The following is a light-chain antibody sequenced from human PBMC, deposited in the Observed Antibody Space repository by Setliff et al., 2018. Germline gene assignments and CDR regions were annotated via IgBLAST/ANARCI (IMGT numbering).Light chain of an antibody. CDR3: CSYTSSSTRV. V-gene: IGLV2-11*01. J-gene: IGLJ1*01. CDR2: DVS. CDR1: SSDVGGYNS. Sequence: QSVLTQPRSVSGSPGQSVTISCTGTSSDVGGYNSVSWYQQHPDKPPKLIIYDVSTRPSGVPDRFSGSKSGNTASLTISGLQAEDEADYYCCSYTSSSTRVFGTGTKVT.